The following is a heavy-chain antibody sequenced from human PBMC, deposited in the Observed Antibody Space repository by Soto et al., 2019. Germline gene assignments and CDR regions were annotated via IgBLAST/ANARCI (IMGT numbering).Heavy chain of an antibody. CDR3: ARARYYYGSGSYFYYFDY. J-gene: IGHJ4*02. V-gene: IGHV1-69*13. CDR1: GGTFSSYA. CDR2: IIPIFGTA. D-gene: IGHD3-10*01. Sequence: GASVKVSCKASGGTFSSYAISWVRQAPGQGLEWMGGIIPIFGTANYAQKFQGRVTITADESTSTAYMELSSLRSEDTAVYYCARARYYYGSGSYFYYFDYWGQGTPVTVSS.